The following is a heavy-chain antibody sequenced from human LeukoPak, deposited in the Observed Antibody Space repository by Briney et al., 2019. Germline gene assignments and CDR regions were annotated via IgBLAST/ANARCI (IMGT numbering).Heavy chain of an antibody. CDR3: ARFLEYGDYWDPSFDY. D-gene: IGHD4-17*01. V-gene: IGHV1-18*01. J-gene: IGHJ4*02. CDR2: ISAYNGNT. CDR1: GYTFTSYG. Sequence: ASVKVCCKASGYTFTSYGISLVRQAPGQGLGWMGWISAYNGNTSYAQKLQGGGTLTTDTATSTAYMELRSLRSDDTAVYYCARFLEYGDYWDPSFDYWGQGTLVTVSS.